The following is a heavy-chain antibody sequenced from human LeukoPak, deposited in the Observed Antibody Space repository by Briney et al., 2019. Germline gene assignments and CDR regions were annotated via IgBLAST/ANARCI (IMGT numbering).Heavy chain of an antibody. CDR2: INPNSGGT. V-gene: IGHV1-2*04. Sequence: ASVKVSCKASGYTFTGYYMHWVRQAPGQGLEWMGWINPNSGGTNYAQKFQGWVTMTRDTSISTAYMELSRLRSDDTAVYYCARGKSGSGGSCYDYWGQGTVVTVSS. CDR1: GYTFTGYY. D-gene: IGHD2-15*01. J-gene: IGHJ4*02. CDR3: ARGKSGSGGSCYDY.